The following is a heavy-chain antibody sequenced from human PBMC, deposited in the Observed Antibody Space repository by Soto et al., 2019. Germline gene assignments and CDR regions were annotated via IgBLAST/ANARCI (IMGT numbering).Heavy chain of an antibody. V-gene: IGHV4-59*08. Sequence: WIRQPPGKGLEWIGYIYYSGSTNYNPSLKSRVTISVDTSKNQFSLKLSSVTAADTAVYYCASTGTHFDYWGQGTLVTVSS. CDR2: IYYSGST. CDR3: ASTGTHFDY. D-gene: IGHD1-1*01. J-gene: IGHJ4*02.